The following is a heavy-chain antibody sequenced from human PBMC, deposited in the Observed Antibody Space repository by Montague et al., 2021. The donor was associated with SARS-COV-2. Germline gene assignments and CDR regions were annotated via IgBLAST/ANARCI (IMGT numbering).Heavy chain of an antibody. V-gene: IGHV4-38-2*02. J-gene: IGHJ4*02. D-gene: IGHD6-19*01. Sequence: SETLSLTCTVSGGSISSGSYWGWIRQPPGKGLEWIGTSDHSGITYYSPPLKSRVTISLDTSKNQFSLNLDSVTASDTAMYYCARVISAVAGAYFYFDYWGQGTLVTVSS. CDR3: ARVISAVAGAYFYFDY. CDR2: SDHSGIT. CDR1: GGSISSGSY.